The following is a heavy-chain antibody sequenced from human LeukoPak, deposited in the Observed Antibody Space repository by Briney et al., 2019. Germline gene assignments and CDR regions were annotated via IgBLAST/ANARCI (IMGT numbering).Heavy chain of an antibody. CDR1: GGSISSYY. CDR3: ARQLGSGFDYYYYGMDV. Sequence: TSETLSLTCTVSGGSISSYYWSWIRQPPGKGLEWIGYIYYSGSTNYNPSLKSRVTISVDTSKNQFSLKLSSVTAADTAVYYCARQLGSGFDYYYYGMDVWGQGTTVTVSS. J-gene: IGHJ6*02. V-gene: IGHV4-59*08. CDR2: IYYSGST. D-gene: IGHD3-10*01.